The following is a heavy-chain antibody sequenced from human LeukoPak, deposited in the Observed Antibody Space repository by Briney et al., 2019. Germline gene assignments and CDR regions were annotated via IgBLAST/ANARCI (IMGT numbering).Heavy chain of an antibody. V-gene: IGHV4-59*01. J-gene: IGHJ4*02. Sequence: SETLSLTCTVSGGSISSYYWGWIRQPPGKGLEWIGYIYYSGSTNYNPSLKRRVTISVDTSKNQFSLKLSSVTAADTAVYYCARDGIQGKYSSGWYSDWGQGTLVTVSS. CDR2: IYYSGST. CDR1: GGSISSYY. D-gene: IGHD6-19*01. CDR3: ARDGIQGKYSSGWYSD.